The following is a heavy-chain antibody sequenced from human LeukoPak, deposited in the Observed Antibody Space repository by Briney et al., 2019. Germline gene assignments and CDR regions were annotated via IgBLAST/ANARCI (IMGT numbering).Heavy chain of an antibody. D-gene: IGHD3-22*01. J-gene: IGHJ3*02. CDR3: ARDPSNYYDSSAYHDAFDI. Sequence: GGSLRLFRAVSGLPFRTSWMTWVRQAPGKGLEWVANIKQDGSEEYYVDSVKGRFTISRDNAKNSLYPQMNSLRAEDTAVYYCARDPSNYYDSSAYHDAFDIWGQGTMVTVSS. V-gene: IGHV3-7*01. CDR1: GLPFRTSW. CDR2: IKQDGSEE.